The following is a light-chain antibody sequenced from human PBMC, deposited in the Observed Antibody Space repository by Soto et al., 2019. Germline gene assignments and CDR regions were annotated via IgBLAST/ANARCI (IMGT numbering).Light chain of an antibody. J-gene: IGLJ3*02. Sequence: QAVVTQEPSRTGPQGGPVPLTFASATEAVSSNLWPYWFQQKPGQAPRTLIYVISSKHSWTPARFSGSLLGGKAALSLSGAQPEDEADYYCLLSDSGAGVFGGGTKLTVL. CDR3: LLSDSGAGV. CDR1: TEAVSSNLW. V-gene: IGLV7-46*01. CDR2: VIS.